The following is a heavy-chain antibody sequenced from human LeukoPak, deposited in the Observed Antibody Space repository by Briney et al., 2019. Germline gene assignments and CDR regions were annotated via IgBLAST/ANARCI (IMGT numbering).Heavy chain of an antibody. J-gene: IGHJ6*03. CDR3: ARAGVQYYDFWSGYRFDPQYYYYMDV. CDR2: ITSSSSYI. Sequence: GGSLRLSCAASGFTFSTYNMNWVRHAPGKGLEWISSITSSSSYIYYADSVKGRFTISRDNAKNSLYLQMNSLRAEDTAVYYCARAGVQYYDFWSGYRFDPQYYYYMDVWGKGATVTVSS. D-gene: IGHD3-3*01. CDR1: GFTFSTYN. V-gene: IGHV3-21*01.